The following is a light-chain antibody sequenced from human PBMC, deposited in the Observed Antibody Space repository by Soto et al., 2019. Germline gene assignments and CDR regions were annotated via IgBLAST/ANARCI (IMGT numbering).Light chain of an antibody. CDR1: QSVGSSY. J-gene: IGKJ2*01. CDR3: QQYGSSPLYT. V-gene: IGKV3-20*01. Sequence: EIVLTQSPGTLSLSPGGRATLSCRASQSVGSSYLAWYQQKPGQAPRLLIYGASSRATGIPDRFSGSGSGTDFTLTISRLEPEDFAVYYCQQYGSSPLYTFGQGTKVDIK. CDR2: GAS.